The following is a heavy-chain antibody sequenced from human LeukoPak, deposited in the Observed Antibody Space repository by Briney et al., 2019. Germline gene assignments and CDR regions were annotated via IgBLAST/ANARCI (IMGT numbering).Heavy chain of an antibody. CDR1: GGSISSYY. V-gene: IGHV4-4*07. Sequence: SETLSLTCTVSGGSISSYYWSWIRQPAGKGLEWIGRIYTSGSTNYNPSLKSRVTISVDTSKNQFSLKLSSVTAADTAVYYCATRKAAGSLDYWGQGTLVTVSS. J-gene: IGHJ4*02. D-gene: IGHD6-13*01. CDR3: ATRKAAGSLDY. CDR2: IYTSGST.